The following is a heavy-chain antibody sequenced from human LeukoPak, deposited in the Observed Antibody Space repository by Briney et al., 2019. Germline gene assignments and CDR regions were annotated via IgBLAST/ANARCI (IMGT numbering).Heavy chain of an antibody. CDR3: ARDLARRYYYYYMDV. V-gene: IGHV1-2*06. D-gene: IGHD3-3*02. J-gene: IGHJ6*03. CDR2: INPNSGGT. CDR1: GYTFTGYY. Sequence: SVKVSCKASGYTFTGYYMHWVRQAPGQGLEWMGRINPNSGGTNYAQKFQGRVTMTRDTSISTAYMELSRLRSDDTAVYYCARDLARRYYYYYMDVWGKGTTVTVSS.